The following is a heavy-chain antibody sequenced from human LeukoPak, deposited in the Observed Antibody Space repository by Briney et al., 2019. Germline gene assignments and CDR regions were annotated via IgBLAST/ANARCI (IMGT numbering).Heavy chain of an antibody. CDR2: IYDSGSAS. V-gene: IGHV4-59*08. CDR3: ARHEGSSGWYNY. CDR1: GDSITSYY. D-gene: IGHD6-19*01. Sequence: SETLSLTCSVSGDSITSYYWTWIRQPPGKGLECVGYIYDSGSASRSARYDPSLKSRVTISVDTSKNQFSLTLTSVTAADTAIYYCARHEGSSGWYNYWGQGTLVTVSS. J-gene: IGHJ4*02.